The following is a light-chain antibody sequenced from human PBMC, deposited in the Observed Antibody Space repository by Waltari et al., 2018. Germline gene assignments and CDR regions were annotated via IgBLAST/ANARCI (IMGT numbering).Light chain of an antibody. Sequence: QAVVTQEPSVTVSPGGTVTLTCGSSTGAVTSSHYPYWFQQKPGQAPRTLVYDTSNKHSWTPARFSGSVVGGKAALTLSGAQPEVEAEYYCLLHYSGPRVFGGGTKVTVL. CDR1: TGAVTSSHY. V-gene: IGLV7-46*01. CDR3: LLHYSGPRV. CDR2: DTS. J-gene: IGLJ2*01.